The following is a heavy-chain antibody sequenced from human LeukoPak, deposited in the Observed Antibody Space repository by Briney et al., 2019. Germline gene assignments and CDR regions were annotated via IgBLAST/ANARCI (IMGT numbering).Heavy chain of an antibody. CDR2: ITSSGTYI. D-gene: IGHD2-2*01. V-gene: IGHV3-21*01. J-gene: IGHJ4*02. CDR1: GFTFSSYE. CDR3: ARDSGHCSSTSCYWGY. Sequence: GGSLRLSCAASGFTFSSYEMNWVRQAPGKGLEWVSSITSSGTYIFYADSVKGRFTISRDNAKNSLYLQMNSLGPEDTAVYYCARDSGHCSSTSCYWGYWGQGTLVTVSS.